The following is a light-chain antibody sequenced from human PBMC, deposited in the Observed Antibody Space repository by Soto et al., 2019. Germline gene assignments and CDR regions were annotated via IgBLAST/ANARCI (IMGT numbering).Light chain of an antibody. V-gene: IGLV2-14*01. CDR2: DVS. Sequence: QSALTQPASMSGSPGQSINISCTGTSSDVGGYNYVSWYQQHPGKAPKLMIYDVSNRPSGVSNRFSCSKSGNTASLTISGLQAEDEADYYCSSYTSSSTLVVFGGGTKLTVL. CDR3: SSYTSSSTLVV. CDR1: SSDVGGYNY. J-gene: IGLJ2*01.